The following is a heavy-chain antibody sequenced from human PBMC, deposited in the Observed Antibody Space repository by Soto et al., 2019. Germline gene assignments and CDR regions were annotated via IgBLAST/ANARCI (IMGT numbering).Heavy chain of an antibody. CDR3: VKGPGLQGSGSYYSGAFDI. Sequence: PGGSLRLSCSASGFTFSSYAMHWVRQAPGKGLEYVSAISSNGGSTYYADSVKGRFTISRDNSKNTLYLQMSSLRAEDTAVYYCVKGPGLQGSGSYYSGAFDIWGQGTMVTVSS. V-gene: IGHV3-64D*08. D-gene: IGHD3-10*01. CDR2: ISSNGGST. CDR1: GFTFSSYA. J-gene: IGHJ3*02.